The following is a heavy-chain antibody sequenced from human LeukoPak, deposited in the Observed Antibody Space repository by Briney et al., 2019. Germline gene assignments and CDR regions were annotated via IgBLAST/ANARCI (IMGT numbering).Heavy chain of an antibody. D-gene: IGHD6-13*01. CDR3: ARDMGYSSSWYEVKGFDY. CDR1: GGSISFSSYY. CDR2: IYYSGST. V-gene: IGHV4-39*07. Sequence: PSETLSLTCTVSGGSISFSSYYWGWIRQPPGKGLEWIGTIYYSGSTYYNPSLKSRVTISVDTSKNQFSLKLSSVTAADTAVYYCARDMGYSSSWYEVKGFDYWGQGTLVTVSS. J-gene: IGHJ4*02.